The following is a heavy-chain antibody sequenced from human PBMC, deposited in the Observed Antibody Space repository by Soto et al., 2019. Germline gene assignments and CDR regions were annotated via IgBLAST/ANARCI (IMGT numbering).Heavy chain of an antibody. CDR1: GGSFSSYM. CDR2: IMPVFGTP. J-gene: IGHJ3*02. CDR3: ARGVTANYMGGDAFAI. D-gene: IGHD4-4*01. Sequence: QVLLVQSGAEVKTPGSSVKVSCQAAGGSFSSYMVSWVRQAPGQGLDYMGGIMPVFGTPTYTEKFQGRVTITADESTGTAYLELTSLKSDDTAVYYCARGVTANYMGGDAFAIWGQGTLVAVSS. V-gene: IGHV1-69*01.